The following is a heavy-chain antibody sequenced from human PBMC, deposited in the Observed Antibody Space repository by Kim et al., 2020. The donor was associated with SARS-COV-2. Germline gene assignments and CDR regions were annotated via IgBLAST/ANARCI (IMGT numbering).Heavy chain of an antibody. J-gene: IGHJ6*02. CDR1: GFIFSDYY. CDR3: ARGGYGLDV. V-gene: IGHV3-7*03. CDR2: INKDGSLQ. Sequence: GGSLRLSCAASGFIFSDYYMTWVRQAPGKGLEWVANINKDGSLQFYVDSVKGRWSISRDNAKRSFYLQMNNLRVDDTAVYYCARGGYGLDVWGQGTTVTVSS.